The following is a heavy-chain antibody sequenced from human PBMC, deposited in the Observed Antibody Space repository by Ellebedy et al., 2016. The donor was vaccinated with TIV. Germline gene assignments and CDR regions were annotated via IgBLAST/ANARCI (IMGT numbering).Heavy chain of an antibody. J-gene: IGHJ6*02. Sequence: ASVKVSCKASGYTFTNYYMHWVRQAPGQGLEWMGIINPSGGSTSYAQKLQGRVTMTRDTSTSTVYMELSSLRSEDTAVYYCARGDYSMPLDYYYGMDVWGQGTTVTVSS. CDR3: ARGDYSMPLDYYYGMDV. V-gene: IGHV1-46*04. D-gene: IGHD4-11*01. CDR1: GYTFTNYY. CDR2: INPSGGST.